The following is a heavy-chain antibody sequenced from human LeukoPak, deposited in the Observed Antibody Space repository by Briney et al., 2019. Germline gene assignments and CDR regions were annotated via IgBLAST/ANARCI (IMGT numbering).Heavy chain of an antibody. J-gene: IGHJ5*02. CDR2: IYHSGGT. CDR1: GGSISSSNW. CDR3: ARDPDWGSWFDP. D-gene: IGHD7-27*01. Sequence: SGTLSLTCAVSGGSISSSNWWSWVRQPPGKGLEWIGEIYHSGGTNYNPSLKSRVTISVDKPKNQFSLKLSSVTAADTAVYYCARDPDWGSWFDPWGQGTLVTVSS. V-gene: IGHV4-4*02.